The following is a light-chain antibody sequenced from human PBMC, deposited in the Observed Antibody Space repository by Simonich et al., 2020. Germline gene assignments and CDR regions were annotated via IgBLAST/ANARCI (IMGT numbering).Light chain of an antibody. CDR3: QAWDSSTAVV. Sequence: SYELTQPPSVSVSPGQTASITCSGDKWGDKYACWYQQNPGQTPLLVIYQDSKRTSGIPWLFSGSNSGNTATLTISGTQAMDEADYYCQAWDSSTAVVFGGGTKLTVL. CDR2: QDS. CDR1: KWGDKY. J-gene: IGLJ2*01. V-gene: IGLV3-1*01.